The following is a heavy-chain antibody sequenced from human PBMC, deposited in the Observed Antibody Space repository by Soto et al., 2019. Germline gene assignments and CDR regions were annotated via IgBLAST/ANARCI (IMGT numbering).Heavy chain of an antibody. CDR3: ARYAVAGRDTLW. Sequence: PSETLSLTCAVYGGSFSGYYWSWIRQPPGKGLEWIGEINHSGSTNYNPSLKSRVTISVDTSKNQFSLKLSSVTAADTAVYYCARYAVAGRDTLWWGQGTRVTV. J-gene: IGHJ4*02. CDR1: GGSFSGYY. CDR2: INHSGST. D-gene: IGHD6-19*01. V-gene: IGHV4-34*01.